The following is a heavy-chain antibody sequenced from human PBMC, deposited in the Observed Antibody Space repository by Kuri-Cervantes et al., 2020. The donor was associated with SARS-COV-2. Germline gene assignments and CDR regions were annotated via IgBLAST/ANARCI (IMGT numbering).Heavy chain of an antibody. CDR2: ISNNGDST. CDR1: GFTFSSYA. CDR3: ARDHTIFGLDP. D-gene: IGHD3-3*01. Sequence: GGSLRLSCAASGFTFSSYAMHWVRQAPGKGLEYLSVISNNGDSTSYANSVRGRFPIFRDNSKNTMYLHMGRRRDEDMAVYYCARDHTIFGLDPWGQGTLVTVSS. J-gene: IGHJ5*02. V-gene: IGHV3-64*01.